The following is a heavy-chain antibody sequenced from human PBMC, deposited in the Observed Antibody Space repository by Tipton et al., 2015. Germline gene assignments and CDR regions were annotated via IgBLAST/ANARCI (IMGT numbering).Heavy chain of an antibody. D-gene: IGHD1-1*01. J-gene: IGHJ4*02. Sequence: SLRLSCVASGFTFSEYSMSWVRQAPGKGLEWVSTITGNSGTTYYAGSVKGRFTVSRDNSKNALYLQMNSLRVDDTAVYYCAKGWGNWNADYWGQGTLVTVSS. V-gene: IGHV3-23*01. CDR1: GFTFSEYS. CDR3: AKGWGNWNADY. CDR2: ITGNSGTT.